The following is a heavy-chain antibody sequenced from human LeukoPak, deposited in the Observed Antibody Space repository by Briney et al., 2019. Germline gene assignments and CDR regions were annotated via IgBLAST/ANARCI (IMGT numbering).Heavy chain of an antibody. J-gene: IGHJ4*02. CDR2: LYSGGDT. D-gene: IGHD6-19*01. V-gene: IGHV3-66*01. CDR1: GFSVSGHY. Sequence: GGSLRLSCAASGFSVSGHYMSWVRQAPGKGLEWVSVLYSGGDTYYADSVKGRFTISRDTSKNTLYLQMNGLRAEDTAVYYCARGNTGYSSAWGRDLDYWGQGTLVTVSS. CDR3: ARGNTGYSSAWGRDLDY.